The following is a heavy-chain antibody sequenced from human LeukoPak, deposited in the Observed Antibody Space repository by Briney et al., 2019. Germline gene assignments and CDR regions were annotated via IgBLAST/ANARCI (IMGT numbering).Heavy chain of an antibody. Sequence: ASVKVSCKASGYTFTGYYMHWVRQAPGQGVEGMGWINPNSGGTNYSQKFQGRVTMTRDTSISTAYMELSRLRSDDTAVYYCARANQPWVPAAPWDAFDIWGQGTMVTVSS. CDR1: GYTFTGYY. CDR3: ARANQPWVPAAPWDAFDI. D-gene: IGHD2-2*01. CDR2: INPNSGGT. V-gene: IGHV1-2*02. J-gene: IGHJ3*02.